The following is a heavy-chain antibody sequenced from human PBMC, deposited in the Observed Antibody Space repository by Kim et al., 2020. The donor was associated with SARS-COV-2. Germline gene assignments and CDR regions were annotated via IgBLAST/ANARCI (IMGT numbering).Heavy chain of an antibody. D-gene: IGHD6-13*01. CDR3: ARSKQQLVHYYYYGMDV. Sequence: FQGRVTITADKSTSTAYMELSSLRSEDTAVYYCARSKQQLVHYYYYGMDVWGQGTTVTVSS. V-gene: IGHV1-69*02. J-gene: IGHJ6*02.